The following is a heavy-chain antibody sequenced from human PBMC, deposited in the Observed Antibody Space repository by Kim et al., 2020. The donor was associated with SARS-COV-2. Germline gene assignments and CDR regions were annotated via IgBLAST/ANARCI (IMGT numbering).Heavy chain of an antibody. CDR3: AREGGSGYYYYGLDV. Sequence: GGSLRLSCAASGFTFSNYSMNWVRQAPGKGLEWVSYITTSSTMYYADSVKGRFTISRDNAKNSLYLQMNSLRDEDTAVYYCAREGGSGYYYYGLDVWGQGTTVTVSS. J-gene: IGHJ6*02. CDR2: ITTSSTM. V-gene: IGHV3-48*02. CDR1: GFTFSNYS. D-gene: IGHD3-10*01.